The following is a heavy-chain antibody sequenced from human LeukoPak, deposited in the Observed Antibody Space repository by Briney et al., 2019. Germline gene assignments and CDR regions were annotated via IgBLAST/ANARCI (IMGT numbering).Heavy chain of an antibody. CDR2: IYTSGST. CDR1: GDSISSYY. D-gene: IGHD6-19*01. CDR3: ARDMSSGWSFDY. Sequence: SETLSLTCTVSGDSISSYYWSWIRQPAGKGLEWIGRIYTSGSTNYNPSLKSRVTMSVDTSKNQFSLKLSSVTAADTAVYYCARDMSSGWSFDYWGQGTLVTVSS. J-gene: IGHJ4*02. V-gene: IGHV4-4*07.